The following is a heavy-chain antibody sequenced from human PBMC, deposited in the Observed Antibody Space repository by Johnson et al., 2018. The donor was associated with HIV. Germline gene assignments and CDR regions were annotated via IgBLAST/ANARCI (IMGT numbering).Heavy chain of an antibody. D-gene: IGHD3-22*01. Sequence: MQLVESGGVVVQPGGSLRLSCAASGLTFKNFAMSWVRQAPGKGLEWVSVIRGSGGSGYYADFAKGRFTVSRDNSKNTLDLQMNSLRAEDTALYYCAKNVRRIFIVDSSGYSLPMDAFDIWGQGTMVTVSS. CDR3: AKNVRRIFIVDSSGYSLPMDAFDI. CDR1: GLTFKNFA. CDR2: IRGSGGSG. J-gene: IGHJ3*02. V-gene: IGHV3-23*04.